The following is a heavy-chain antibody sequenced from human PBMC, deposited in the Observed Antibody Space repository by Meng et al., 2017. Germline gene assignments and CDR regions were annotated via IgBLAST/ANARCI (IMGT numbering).Heavy chain of an antibody. CDR3: AKDDAFDI. J-gene: IGHJ3*02. CDR1: GFTFDDYA. CDR2: ISWNSGSI. Sequence: SLKISWAASGFTFDDYAMHWVRQASGKGLEWVSGISWNSGSIGYADSVKGRFTISRDNAKNSLYLQMNSLRAEDTALYYSAKDDAFDIWGQGTMVTVSS. V-gene: IGHV3-9*01.